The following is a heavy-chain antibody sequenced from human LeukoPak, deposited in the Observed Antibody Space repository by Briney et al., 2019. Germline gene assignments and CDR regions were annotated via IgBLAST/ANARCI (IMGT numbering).Heavy chain of an antibody. J-gene: IGHJ6*03. V-gene: IGHV4-61*02. CDR1: GGSISSGSFY. Sequence: SETLSHTCTVSGGSISSGSFYWRWIRQPAGKGLEWIGRIYTSGSTNYNPALKSRVTISVDTSKNQFSLKPSSVTAADTAVYYSARDRVVTMIGRRYYYYYYMDVWGKGTTVTVSS. CDR2: IYTSGST. CDR3: ARDRVVTMIGRRYYYYYYMDV. D-gene: IGHD3-22*01.